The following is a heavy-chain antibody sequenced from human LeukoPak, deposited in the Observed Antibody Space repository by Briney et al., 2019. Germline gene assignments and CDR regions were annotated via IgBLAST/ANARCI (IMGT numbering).Heavy chain of an antibody. J-gene: IGHJ4*02. D-gene: IGHD2-2*01. CDR3: ANFGCTSTSCLDY. CDR2: ISYDGRNE. V-gene: IGHV3-30*18. CDR1: GFTFSSYG. Sequence: GGSLRLSCAASGFTFSSYGMHWVRQAPGKGLEWVAAISYDGRNEYYADSVKGRFTISRDNSKNTLYLQMNSLRAEDTAVYYCANFGCTSTSCLDYWGQGTLVTVSS.